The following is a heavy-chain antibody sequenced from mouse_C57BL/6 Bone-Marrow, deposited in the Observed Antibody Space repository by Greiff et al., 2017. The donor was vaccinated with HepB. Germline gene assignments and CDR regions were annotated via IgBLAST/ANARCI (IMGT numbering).Heavy chain of an antibody. CDR3: TRCHLSLFDY. Sequence: EVKLQESGTVLARPGASVKMSFPPSGYTFTRSCIHWVKQMPGQGLEWIGAIYPGNSDTSYNQKFKGKAKLTAVTSASTAYMELSSLTNEDSAVYYCTRCHLSLFDYWGQGTTLTVSS. CDR1: GYTFTRSC. V-gene: IGHV1-5*01. J-gene: IGHJ2*01. D-gene: IGHD1-1*01. CDR2: IYPGNSDT.